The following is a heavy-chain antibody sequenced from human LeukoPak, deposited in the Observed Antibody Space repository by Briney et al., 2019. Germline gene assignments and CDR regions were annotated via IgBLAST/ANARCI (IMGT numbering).Heavy chain of an antibody. V-gene: IGHV1-46*01. D-gene: IGHD5-18*01. J-gene: IGHJ4*02. CDR2: INPSGGST. Sequence: GASVKVSCKASGYTFTTYYMHWVRQAPGQGLEWMGIINPSGGSTSYAQKFQGRVTMTRDTSTSTVYMELSSLRSDDTAVYYSARGLRDYFDYWGQGTLVTVSS. CDR3: ARGLRDYFDY. CDR1: GYTFTTYY.